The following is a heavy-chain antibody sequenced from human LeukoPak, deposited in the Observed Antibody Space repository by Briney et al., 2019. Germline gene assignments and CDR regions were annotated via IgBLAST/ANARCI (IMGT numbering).Heavy chain of an antibody. CDR2: TYTSGST. V-gene: IGHV4-4*07. Sequence: SETLSLTCTVSGGSISSYYWSWIRQPAGKGLERIGRTYTSGSTNYNPSLKSRVTMSVDTSKNQFSLKLSSVTAADTAVYYCARERDTYDYVWGSYRFNNWFDPWGQGTLVTVSS. J-gene: IGHJ5*02. CDR1: GGSISSYY. CDR3: ARERDTYDYVWGSYRFNNWFDP. D-gene: IGHD3-16*02.